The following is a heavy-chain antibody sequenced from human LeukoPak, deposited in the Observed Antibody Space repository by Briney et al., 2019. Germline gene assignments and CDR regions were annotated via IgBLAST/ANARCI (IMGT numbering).Heavy chain of an antibody. V-gene: IGHV4-59*13. CDR2: IYYSGSA. CDR3: ARNGDYYEKSGYYYLFDF. CDR1: GGSINNYY. D-gene: IGHD3-22*01. J-gene: IGHJ4*02. Sequence: TSETLSLTCTVSGGSINNYYWSWIRQPPGKGLEYIGYIYYSGSANYNPSLKSRVTISVDPSKNQFSLKLSSVTAADTAVYYCARNGDYYEKSGYYYLFDFWGQGTLVTVSS.